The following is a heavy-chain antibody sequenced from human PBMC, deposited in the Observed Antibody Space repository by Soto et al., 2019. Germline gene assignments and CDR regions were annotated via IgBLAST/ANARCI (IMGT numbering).Heavy chain of an antibody. CDR1: GDTFANFG. D-gene: IGHD3-10*01. J-gene: IGHJ5*02. CDR2: IATYNNNK. Sequence: HLVQSGPEVKRPGASITVSCKTSGDTFANFGLSWVRQAPGQGLEWMGWIATYNNNKNYAQKYQGRLTLTTDTSASTAYMELESLGYDDTAVYYWARVVRGVVNRFDPWGQGTLVTVSS. V-gene: IGHV1-18*01. CDR3: ARVVRGVVNRFDP.